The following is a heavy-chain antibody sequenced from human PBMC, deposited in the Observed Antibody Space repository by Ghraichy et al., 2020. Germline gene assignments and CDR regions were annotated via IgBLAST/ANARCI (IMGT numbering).Heavy chain of an antibody. J-gene: IGHJ6*02. V-gene: IGHV4-59*01. CDR3: ARGHCSGNTCYAWDYYYGMDV. Sequence: ESLNISCTVSGDSISNYYWHWIRQPPGKGLEWIGYLYYSGGTNYNPSLRSRVTMSLDTSKNQFSLKLSSVTAADSAVYYCARGHCSGNTCYAWDYYYGMDVWGQGTPVTVSS. D-gene: IGHD2-2*01. CDR2: LYYSGGT. CDR1: GDSISNYY.